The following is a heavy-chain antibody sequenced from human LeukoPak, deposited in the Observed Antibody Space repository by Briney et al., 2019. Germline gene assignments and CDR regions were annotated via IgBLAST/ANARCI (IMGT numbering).Heavy chain of an antibody. CDR3: ARVAAGTTIFGVVIYSYYYYYYMDV. Sequence: GGSLRLSCAASGFTFSNYWMNWVRQAPGKGLEWVANIKEDGSDKYYVDSVKGRFSISKDNAKNSLYLQMNSLRVEDTAMYYCARVAAGTTIFGVVIYSYYYYYYMDVWGKGTTVTVSS. D-gene: IGHD3-3*01. J-gene: IGHJ6*03. CDR1: GFTFSNYW. V-gene: IGHV3-7*01. CDR2: IKEDGSDK.